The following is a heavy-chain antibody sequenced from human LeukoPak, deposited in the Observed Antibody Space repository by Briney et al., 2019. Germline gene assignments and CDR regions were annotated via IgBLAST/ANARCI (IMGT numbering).Heavy chain of an antibody. CDR3: ADLCNTYGMDV. CDR1: GFTFSSYA. J-gene: IGHJ6*02. CDR2: ISGSGGST. Sequence: GASLRLSCAASGFTFSSYAMSGVRQAPGKGLEWVSAISGSGGSTYYADSVKGRFTIPRDNSKNPLYLQMNSLRAEDTAVYYCADLCNTYGMDVWGQATTVTVSS. V-gene: IGHV3-23*01.